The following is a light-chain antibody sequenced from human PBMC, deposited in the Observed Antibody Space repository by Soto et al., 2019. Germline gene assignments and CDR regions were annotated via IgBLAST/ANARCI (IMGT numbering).Light chain of an antibody. CDR1: QSVSSSY. CDR2: GAS. CDR3: QHYVTSLTT. V-gene: IGKV3-20*01. J-gene: IGKJ1*01. Sequence: EIVLTQSPGTLSLSPGERATLSCRASQSVSSSYLAWYQQKPGQAPRLLIFGASIRVTGIPDRFIGSGSGTDFTLTISRLEPEDFAVYYCQHYVTSLTTFGQGTKV.